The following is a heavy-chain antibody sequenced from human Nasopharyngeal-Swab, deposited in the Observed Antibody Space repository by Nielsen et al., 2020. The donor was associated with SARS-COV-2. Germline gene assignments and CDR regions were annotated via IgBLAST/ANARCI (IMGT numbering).Heavy chain of an antibody. D-gene: IGHD4-17*01. CDR1: GDSVSSSSAA. J-gene: IGHJ6*03. Sequence: SQTLSLTCAISGDSVSSSSAAWDWIRQSPSRGLEWLGRTYYRSKWYNDYAVSVKSRITINPDTSKNQFSLHLNSVTPEDTAVYYCARARGAYGDYYYYYYKDGGGKGT. CDR2: TYYRSKWYN. CDR3: ARARGAYGDYYYYYYKDG. V-gene: IGHV6-1*01.